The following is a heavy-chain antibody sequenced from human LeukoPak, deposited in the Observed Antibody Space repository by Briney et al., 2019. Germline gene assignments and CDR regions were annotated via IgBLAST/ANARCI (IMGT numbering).Heavy chain of an antibody. CDR2: IYQSETA. CDR1: GYSISSGYF. V-gene: IGHV4-38-2*02. D-gene: IGHD6-13*01. CDR3: ASSPYSSSWYGY. Sequence: PSETLSLTCTVSGYSISSGYFWGWMRQPPGKGLEWIGSIYQSETAHYNPSLKSRVTISVDTSKNQFSLKLSSVTAADTAVYYCASSPYSSSWYGYWGQGTLVTVSS. J-gene: IGHJ4*02.